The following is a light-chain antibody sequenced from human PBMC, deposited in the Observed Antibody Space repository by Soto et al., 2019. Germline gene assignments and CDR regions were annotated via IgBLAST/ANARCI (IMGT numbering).Light chain of an antibody. CDR2: GAS. CDR3: QQANSFPRVT. Sequence: EIVMTQSPATLSVSPGERATLSCRASQSVSSKLAWYQQKPGQSPRLLIYGASTRATGIPARFSGSGSGTEFTLTISSLQSEDFAVYYCQQANSFPRVTFGGGTKVEIK. V-gene: IGKV3-15*01. J-gene: IGKJ4*01. CDR1: QSVSSK.